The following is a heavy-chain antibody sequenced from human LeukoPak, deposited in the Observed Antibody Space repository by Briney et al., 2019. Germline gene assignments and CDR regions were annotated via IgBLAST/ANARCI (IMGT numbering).Heavy chain of an antibody. J-gene: IGHJ5*02. Sequence: GESLNISCNGSGYSFTSYWIGWVRHMPGKGLEWMGIIYPGDSDTRYSPSFQGQVTISADKSISTAYLQCSSLKASATAMYYCARHGWEDCSGGSCYSGNNWFDPWGQGTLVTVSS. V-gene: IGHV5-51*01. CDR2: IYPGDSDT. CDR1: GYSFTSYW. CDR3: ARHGWEDCSGGSCYSGNNWFDP. D-gene: IGHD2-15*01.